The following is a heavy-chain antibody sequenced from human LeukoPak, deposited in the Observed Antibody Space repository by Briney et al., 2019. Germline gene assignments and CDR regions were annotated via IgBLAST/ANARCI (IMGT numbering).Heavy chain of an antibody. Sequence: PGGSLRLSCAASGFTFSSYGMHWVRQAPGKGLEWVAVISYDGSNKYYADSVKGRFTISRDNSKNTLYLQMNSLRAEDTAVYYCAKSSSEWSSPFDYWGQGTLVTVSS. CDR3: AKSSSEWSSPFDY. J-gene: IGHJ4*02. CDR2: ISYDGSNK. CDR1: GFTFSSYG. V-gene: IGHV3-30*18. D-gene: IGHD3-3*01.